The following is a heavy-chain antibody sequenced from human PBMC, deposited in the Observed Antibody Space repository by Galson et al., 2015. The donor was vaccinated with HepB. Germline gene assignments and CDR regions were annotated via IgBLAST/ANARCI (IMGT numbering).Heavy chain of an antibody. CDR2: ISGSGGST. CDR1: RFTFSSYA. Sequence: SLRLSCAASRFTFSSYAMSWVRQAPGKGLEWVSVISGSGGSTFYADSVKGRFTISRDNSKNTLYLQMNSLRAEDTAVYYCAKLMGCYYNSSAYYYFDYWGQGTLVTVSS. J-gene: IGHJ4*02. D-gene: IGHD3-22*01. V-gene: IGHV3-23*01. CDR3: AKLMGCYYNSSAYYYFDY.